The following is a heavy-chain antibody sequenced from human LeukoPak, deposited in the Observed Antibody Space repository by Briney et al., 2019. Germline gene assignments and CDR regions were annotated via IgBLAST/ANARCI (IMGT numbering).Heavy chain of an antibody. CDR1: GITFSGAW. V-gene: IGHV3-74*01. J-gene: IGHJ1*01. Sequence: PGGSLRLSCAASGITFSGAWMHWVRQAPGKGLVWVSRINDDGSFRRYANSVKGRFTISRDNAKNTLFLQMDSLRAEDTAVYYCARVSCPGMNEYYPLWGQGALVTVSS. CDR2: INDDGSFR. CDR3: ARVSCPGMNEYYPL. D-gene: IGHD3-10*02.